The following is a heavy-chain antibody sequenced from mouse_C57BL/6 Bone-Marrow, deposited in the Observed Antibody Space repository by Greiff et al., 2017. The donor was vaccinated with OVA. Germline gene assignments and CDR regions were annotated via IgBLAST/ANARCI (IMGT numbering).Heavy chain of an antibody. CDR3: ARPDDYDRDYYAMDY. CDR1: GYTFTSYW. CDR2: IHPNSGST. D-gene: IGHD2-4*01. Sequence: VQLQQPGAELVKPGASVKLSCKASGYTFTSYWMHWVKQRPGQGLEWIGMIHPNSGSTNYNEKFKSKATLTVDKSSSTAYMQLSSLTSEDSAVYYGARPDDYDRDYYAMDYWGQGTSVTVSS. J-gene: IGHJ4*01. V-gene: IGHV1-64*01.